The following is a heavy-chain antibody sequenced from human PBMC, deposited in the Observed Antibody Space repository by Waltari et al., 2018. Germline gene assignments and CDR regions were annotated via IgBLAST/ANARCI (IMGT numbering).Heavy chain of an antibody. V-gene: IGHV4-39*01. CDR1: GDSISISSHY. CDR2: IHYSEST. D-gene: IGHD3-22*01. J-gene: IGHJ4*02. Sequence: QLQLQESGPGLVKPSETLSLTCTVSGDSISISSHYWGWIRQPPGKGLEWIGSIHYSESTNYNPSLKSRVTISGDRSKKQFSLELSSVTAADTAMYYCARQTDTSGYPDDYWGQGTLVTVSS. CDR3: ARQTDTSGYPDDY.